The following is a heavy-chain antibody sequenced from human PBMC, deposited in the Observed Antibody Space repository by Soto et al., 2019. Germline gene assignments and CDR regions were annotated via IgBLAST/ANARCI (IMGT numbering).Heavy chain of an antibody. CDR1: GFTFSSYA. Sequence: LRLSCAGSGFTFSSYAMHWVRQAPGKGVEWVAVISYDGSNKYYADSVKGRFTISRDNSKNTLYLQMNSLRAEDTAVYYCARDREVEYSSSSVFDYWGQGTLVTVSS. CDR2: ISYDGSNK. CDR3: ARDREVEYSSSSVFDY. V-gene: IGHV3-30-3*01. J-gene: IGHJ4*02. D-gene: IGHD6-6*01.